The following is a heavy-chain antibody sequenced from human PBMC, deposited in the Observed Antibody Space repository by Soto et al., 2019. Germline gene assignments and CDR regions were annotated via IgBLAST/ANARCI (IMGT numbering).Heavy chain of an antibody. D-gene: IGHD3-10*01. CDR3: ATPPRSGSPQLYYFDN. Sequence: QVQLVESGGGLVKPGGSLRLSCAASGFTFSDYYMSWIRQAPGKGLEWISYISSGSRYTNYADSVKGRFTISRDNAKNSLYLQMNSLRAEDTAVYYCATPPRSGSPQLYYFDNWGQGTLVTVSS. CDR1: GFTFSDYY. CDR2: ISSGSRYT. V-gene: IGHV3-11*05. J-gene: IGHJ4*02.